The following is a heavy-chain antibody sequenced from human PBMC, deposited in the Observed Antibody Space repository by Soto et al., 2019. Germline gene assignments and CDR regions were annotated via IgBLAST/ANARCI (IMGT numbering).Heavy chain of an antibody. CDR3: ARARDGYNFLYEPT. J-gene: IGHJ4*02. Sequence: PGGSLRLSCAASGFIFSKCAMHWVRQALGKGLEWVAVISYDGSDKYYADSVKGRFTISRDNSKNTLYLQMNSLRADDTAVYYCARARDGYNFLYEPTWGQGTLVTVSS. V-gene: IGHV3-30*03. CDR2: ISYDGSDK. CDR1: GFIFSKCA. D-gene: IGHD5-12*01.